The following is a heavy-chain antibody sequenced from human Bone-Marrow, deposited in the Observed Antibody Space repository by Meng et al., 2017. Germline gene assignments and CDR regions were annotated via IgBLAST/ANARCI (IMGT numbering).Heavy chain of an antibody. D-gene: IGHD4-17*01. CDR2: IRSQANSYAT. V-gene: IGHV3-73*02. CDR1: WFTFSGFA. Sequence: GAGGALVTPGCPLKLSCAASWFTFSGFAMLWFRQASGKGLEWVGRIRSQANSYATAYAASVKGRFTISRDDSKNTAYLQMNSLKTEDTAVHYCTLTVTTQFDYWGQGTLVTVSS. CDR3: TLTVTTQFDY. J-gene: IGHJ4*02.